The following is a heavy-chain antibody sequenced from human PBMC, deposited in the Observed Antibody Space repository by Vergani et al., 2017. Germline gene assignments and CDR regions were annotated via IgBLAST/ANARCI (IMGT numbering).Heavy chain of an antibody. CDR3: AKHTTSSSWYDYYYGMDV. D-gene: IGHD6-13*01. Sequence: QVQLVESGGGVVQPGGSLRLSCAASGFTFSSYGMHWVRQAPGKGLEWVAFIRYDGSNKYYADSVKGRFTISSDNSKNTLYLQMNSLRAEDTAVYYCAKHTTSSSWYDYYYGMDVWGQGTTVTVSS. CDR1: GFTFSSYG. V-gene: IGHV3-30*02. J-gene: IGHJ6*02. CDR2: IRYDGSNK.